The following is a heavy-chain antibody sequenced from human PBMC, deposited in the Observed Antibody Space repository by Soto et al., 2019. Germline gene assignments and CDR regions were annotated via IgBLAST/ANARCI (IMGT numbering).Heavy chain of an antibody. CDR3: ARDRYGSSSSGTSRWFDP. CDR1: GGTLSSYT. J-gene: IGHJ5*02. D-gene: IGHD6-6*01. Sequence: QVQLVQSGAEVKKPGSSVKVSCKASGGTLSSYTISWVRQAPGQGLEWMGGIIPILGIANYAQKFQGRVTITADKSTSTAYMELSSLRSEDTAVYYCARDRYGSSSSGTSRWFDPWGQGTLVTVSS. CDR2: IIPILGIA. V-gene: IGHV1-69*08.